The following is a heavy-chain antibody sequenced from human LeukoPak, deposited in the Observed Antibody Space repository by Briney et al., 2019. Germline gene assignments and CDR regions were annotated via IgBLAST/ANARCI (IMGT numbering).Heavy chain of an antibody. D-gene: IGHD6-13*01. CDR1: GFTFSSYA. CDR3: AKDRGSSSLYFDY. CDR2: ISGSSGST. Sequence: GGSLRLSCAASGFTFSSYAMSWVRQAPGKGLEWVSAISGSSGSTYYADSVKGRFTISRDDSKNTLYLQMSSLRAEDTAVYYCAKDRGSSSLYFDYWGQGTLVTVSS. V-gene: IGHV3-23*01. J-gene: IGHJ4*02.